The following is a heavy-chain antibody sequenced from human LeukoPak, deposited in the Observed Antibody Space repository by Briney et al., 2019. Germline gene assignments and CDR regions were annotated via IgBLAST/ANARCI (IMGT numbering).Heavy chain of an antibody. J-gene: IGHJ4*02. CDR2: IYFSGNT. CDR1: GGSISDYY. CDR3: ARGRGFDY. V-gene: IGHV4-59*01. D-gene: IGHD3-10*01. Sequence: SETLSLTCTVSGGSISDYYWGWIRQPPGKELEWIGYIYFSGNTNYNPSLKSRVTMSVDTSKNQFSLKLSSVTAADTAVYYCARGRGFDYWGQGTLVTVSS.